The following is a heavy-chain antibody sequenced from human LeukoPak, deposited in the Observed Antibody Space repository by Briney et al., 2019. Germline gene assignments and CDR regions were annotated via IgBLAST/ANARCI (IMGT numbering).Heavy chain of an antibody. CDR3: AKQRRALVVPSTLDY. J-gene: IGHJ4*02. Sequence: PGGSLRLSCAASGFTFNYYALSWVRQAPGKGLQWVSAISGSGSSTYHAASVQGRFTTSRDNSKNTLYLHMVSLRAEDTAIYYCAKQRRALVVPSTLDYWGQGTLVTVSS. V-gene: IGHV3-23*01. D-gene: IGHD2-2*01. CDR2: ISGSGSST. CDR1: GFTFNYYA.